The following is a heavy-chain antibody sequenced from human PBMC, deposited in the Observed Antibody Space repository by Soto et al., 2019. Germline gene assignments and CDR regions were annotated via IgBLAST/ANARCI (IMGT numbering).Heavy chain of an antibody. D-gene: IGHD4-17*01. Sequence: TVSGGPISSYYWSWIRQPPGKGLEWIGYIYWNGSTNYNPSLKSRVSMSIHTSREQFSLRLNSVTAADTAFYYCARAYGEFGGWFDPWGRGTLVTVSS. CDR3: ARAYGEFGGWFDP. CDR1: GGPISSYY. J-gene: IGHJ5*02. V-gene: IGHV4-59*01. CDR2: IYWNGST.